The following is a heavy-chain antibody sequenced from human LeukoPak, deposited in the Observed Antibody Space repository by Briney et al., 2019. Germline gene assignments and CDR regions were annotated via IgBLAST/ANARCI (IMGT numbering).Heavy chain of an antibody. V-gene: IGHV3-53*01. CDR2: IYSGGST. D-gene: IGHD3-16*01. J-gene: IGHJ4*02. CDR1: GFTVSSNY. Sequence: PGGSLRLSCAASGFTVSSNYMSWVRQAPGKGLEWVSVIYSGGSTYYADSVKGRFTISRDNSKNTLYLQMNSLRAEDAAVYYCASCKLRLGELFYWGQGTLVTVSS. CDR3: ASCKLRLGELFY.